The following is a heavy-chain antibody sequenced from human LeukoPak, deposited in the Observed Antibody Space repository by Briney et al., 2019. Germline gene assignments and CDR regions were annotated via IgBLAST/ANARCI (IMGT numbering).Heavy chain of an antibody. J-gene: IGHJ5*02. CDR2: ISAGGGNT. Sequence: AGGSLRLSCAASGFTFSTYGMNWVRQAPGKGLEWVSAISAGGGNTYYADSVKGRFTISRDNSKNTMYLQINSLRAEDTAIYYCAKDVWWSVSWGQGTLVTVSS. CDR3: AKDVWWSVS. CDR1: GFTFSTYG. V-gene: IGHV3-23*01. D-gene: IGHD2-8*02.